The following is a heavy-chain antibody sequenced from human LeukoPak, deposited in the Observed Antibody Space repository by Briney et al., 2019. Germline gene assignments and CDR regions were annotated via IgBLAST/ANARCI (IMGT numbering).Heavy chain of an antibody. J-gene: IGHJ4*02. D-gene: IGHD2-2*01. CDR2: ISSSSSYI. CDR3: ARSDIVVVPAACVDY. CDR1: GFTFVSKG. V-gene: IGHV3-21*01. Sequence: GGSLRLSCAPSGFTFVSKGMNWFGQPPGKGLDWVQSISSSSSYIYYADSVKGRFTISRDNAKNSLYLQMNSLRAEDTAVYYCARSDIVVVPAACVDYWGQGTLVTVSS.